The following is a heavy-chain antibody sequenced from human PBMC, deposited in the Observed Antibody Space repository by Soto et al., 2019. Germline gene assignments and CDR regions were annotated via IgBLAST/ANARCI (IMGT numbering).Heavy chain of an antibody. D-gene: IGHD3-22*01. Sequence: ASVKVSCKASGYTFTGFYMHWVRQAPGQGLEWMGWINPNSGGTNYAQKFQGRVTMTRDTSISTAYMKMSRLRSDDKAVYYCARPKYYYDSSGYYYEERYYGMDFWGQGTTVTVSS. J-gene: IGHJ6*02. CDR2: INPNSGGT. V-gene: IGHV1-2*02. CDR3: ARPKYYYDSSGYYYEERYYGMDF. CDR1: GYTFTGFY.